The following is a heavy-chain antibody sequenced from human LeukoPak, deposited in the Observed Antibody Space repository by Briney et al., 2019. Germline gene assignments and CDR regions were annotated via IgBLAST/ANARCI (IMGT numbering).Heavy chain of an antibody. CDR1: GGSISNNNYY. J-gene: IGHJ4*02. D-gene: IGHD3-10*01. V-gene: IGHV4-39*07. Sequence: KPSETLSLTCTVSGGSISNNNYYWGWIRQPPGKGLERIGTIYYNGNTFYNLSLKSRVSISLDTSRNQFSLKLNSVTAADTAVYYCTRDMVDYYGSGKFLPGDYWGQGTLVTVSS. CDR3: TRDMVDYYGSGKFLPGDY. CDR2: IYYNGNT.